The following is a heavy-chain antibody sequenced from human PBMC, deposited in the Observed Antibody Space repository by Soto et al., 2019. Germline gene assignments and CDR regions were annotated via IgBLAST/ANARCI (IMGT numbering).Heavy chain of an antibody. V-gene: IGHV3-11*06. CDR1: VFLFTGYY. D-gene: IGHD2-8*01. J-gene: IGHJ4*02. CDR2: IDGSSDYT. Sequence: PWGSLRFSCTSSVFLFTGYYMSWIRQPPGKGLEWLAYIDGSSDYTNSADSVKGRFTISRDNAKNSVFLQMNNLRADDTAVYYCARDLRFSSTNYFDFWGRGTLVTVS. CDR3: ARDLRFSSTNYFDF.